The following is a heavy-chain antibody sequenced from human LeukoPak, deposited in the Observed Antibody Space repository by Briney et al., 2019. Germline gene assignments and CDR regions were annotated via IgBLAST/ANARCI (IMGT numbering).Heavy chain of an antibody. V-gene: IGHV4-34*01. D-gene: IGHD3-10*01. CDR3: ARDSRLLWFGESLDY. J-gene: IGHJ4*02. Sequence: SETLSLTCAVYGGSFSGYYWSWIRQPPGKGLEWIGYIYCSGSTNYNPSLKSRVTISVDTSKNQFSLKLSSVTAADTAVYYCARDSRLLWFGESLDYWGQGTLVTVSS. CDR2: IYCSGST. CDR1: GGSFSGYY.